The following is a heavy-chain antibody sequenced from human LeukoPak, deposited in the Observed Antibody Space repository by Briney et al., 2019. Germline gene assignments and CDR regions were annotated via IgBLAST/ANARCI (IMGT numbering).Heavy chain of an antibody. J-gene: IGHJ5*01. V-gene: IGHV4-39*01. CDR3: ARHSYHLGLGNWFDS. Sequence: PSETLSLTCTVSGDSIISNSVFCAWLRQSPGRGLEWIGTINYLGNTYYNPSLKTRVNLSVDTSNNLFSLTLTSVTAADTSVYYCARHSYHLGLGNWFDSWGQGTLVSVSS. CDR2: INYLGNT. CDR1: GDSIISNSVF. D-gene: IGHD1-14*01.